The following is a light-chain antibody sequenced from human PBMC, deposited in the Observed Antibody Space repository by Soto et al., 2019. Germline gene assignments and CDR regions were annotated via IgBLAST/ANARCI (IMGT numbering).Light chain of an antibody. CDR1: QSISSW. Sequence: DIQMTQSPSTLSASVGDRVTITCRASQSISSWLAWYQQKAGKAPKLLIYKASTLESGVPSRFSGTGSGTEFTLTISSLQPDDFATYYCQQYSNYWTFGQGPKVEIK. V-gene: IGKV1-5*03. CDR3: QQYSNYWT. J-gene: IGKJ1*01. CDR2: KAS.